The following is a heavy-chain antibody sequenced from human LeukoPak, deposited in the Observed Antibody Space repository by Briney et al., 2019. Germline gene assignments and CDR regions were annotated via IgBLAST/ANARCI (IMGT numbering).Heavy chain of an antibody. Sequence: ASVKVSCKASGYTLTVYYIRWVRQAPGQGLEWMGRINPNSGDTNFAQKFQGRVTMTRDTSISTAYMDLSGLRPDDTAVYYCAGEGSGYTYGRGSYFDYWGHGILVTVSS. CDR1: GYTLTVYY. CDR2: INPNSGDT. V-gene: IGHV1-2*06. J-gene: IGHJ4*01. D-gene: IGHD5-18*01. CDR3: AGEGSGYTYGRGSYFDY.